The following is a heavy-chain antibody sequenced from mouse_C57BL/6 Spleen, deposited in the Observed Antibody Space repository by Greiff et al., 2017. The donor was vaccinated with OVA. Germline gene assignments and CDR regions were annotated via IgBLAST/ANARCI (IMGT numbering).Heavy chain of an antibody. V-gene: IGHV1-64*01. CDR2: IHPNSGST. CDR3: ARGDAGFAY. CDR1: GYTFTSYW. Sequence: QVQLQQPGAELVKPGASVKLSCKASGYTFTSYWMHWVKQRPGQGLEWIGMIHPNSGSTKYNEKFKSKATLTVDTSSSTAYMQLSSLTSEDSSVYYCARGDAGFAYWGQGTLVTVSA. J-gene: IGHJ3*01.